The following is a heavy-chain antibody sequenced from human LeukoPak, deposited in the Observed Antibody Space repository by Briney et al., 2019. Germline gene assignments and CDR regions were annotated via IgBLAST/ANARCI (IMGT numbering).Heavy chain of an antibody. CDR2: IYYSGST. V-gene: IGHV4-39*01. CDR3: ARTPLGYSSGWYFDY. Sequence: SETLSLTCTVSGGSIGSSSYYWGWIRQPPGKGLEWIGSIYYSGSTYYNPSLKSRVTISVDTSKNQFSLKLSSVTAADTAVYYCARTPLGYSSGWYFDYWGQGTLVTVSS. D-gene: IGHD6-19*01. J-gene: IGHJ4*02. CDR1: GGSIGSSSYY.